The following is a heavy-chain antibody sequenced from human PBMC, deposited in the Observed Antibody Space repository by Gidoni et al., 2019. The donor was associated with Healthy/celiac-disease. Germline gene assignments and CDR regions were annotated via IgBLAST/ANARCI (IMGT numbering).Heavy chain of an antibody. D-gene: IGHD3-22*01. CDR2: ISWNSGSI. J-gene: IGHJ3*02. Sequence: EVQLVESGGGLVQPGRSLRLSCAASGFTFDDYAMHWVRQAAGKGLEWVSGISWNSGSIGYADSVKCRFTISRDNAKNSLYLQMNSLRAEDTALYYCAKGLDSSGYWNAFDIWGQGTMVTVSS. CDR3: AKGLDSSGYWNAFDI. CDR1: GFTFDDYA. V-gene: IGHV3-9*01.